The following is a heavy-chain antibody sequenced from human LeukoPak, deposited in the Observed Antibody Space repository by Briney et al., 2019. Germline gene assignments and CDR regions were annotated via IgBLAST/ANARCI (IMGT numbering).Heavy chain of an antibody. J-gene: IGHJ4*02. CDR2: IYGADNT. CDR3: AKGGPTGSNYFDF. D-gene: IGHD1-26*01. Sequence: GGSLRLSCAASGFSVSNNYMSWVRQAPGKGLEWVSVIYGADNTYYADFVRGRFTISRDNSKNTVYLQMNSLRAEDTAVYYCAKGGPTGSNYFDFWGQGTLVTVSS. CDR1: GFSVSNNY. V-gene: IGHV3-66*01.